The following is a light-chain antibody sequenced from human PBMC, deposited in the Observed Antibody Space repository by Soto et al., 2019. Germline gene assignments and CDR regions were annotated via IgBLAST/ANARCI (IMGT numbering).Light chain of an antibody. CDR3: QQQGT. J-gene: IGKJ2*01. Sequence: EIVLTQSPGTLSLSPGERATLSCRASRSLSSSYVVWYQQKPGQAPRLLIYAASRRATGIPYRFSGSGSATEYTLTFSRLEPEDFAVYYCQQQGTFGQGTKLEIK. V-gene: IGKV3-20*01. CDR2: AAS. CDR1: RSLSSSY.